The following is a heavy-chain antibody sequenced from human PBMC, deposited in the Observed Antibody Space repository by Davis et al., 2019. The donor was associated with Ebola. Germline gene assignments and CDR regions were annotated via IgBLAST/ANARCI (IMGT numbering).Heavy chain of an antibody. CDR3: AKVGYCSSTSCYTFFDY. V-gene: IGHV3-30*18. D-gene: IGHD2-2*02. CDR2: ISYDGSNK. CDR1: GFTFSSYW. J-gene: IGHJ4*02. Sequence: GGSLRLSCAAFGFTFSSYWMHWVRQAPGKGLEWVAVISYDGSNKYYADSVKGRFTIPRDNSKNTLYLQMNSLRAEDTAVYYCAKVGYCSSTSCYTFFDYWGQGTLVTVSS.